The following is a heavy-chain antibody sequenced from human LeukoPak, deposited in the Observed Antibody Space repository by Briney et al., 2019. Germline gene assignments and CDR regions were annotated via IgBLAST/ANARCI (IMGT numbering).Heavy chain of an antibody. V-gene: IGHV1-24*01. J-gene: IGHJ4*02. Sequence: GASVKVSCKVSGYTLTELSMHWVRQAPGKGLEWMGGFDPEDGETIYAQKFQGRVTMTEDTSTDTAYMELSSLRSEDTAVYYCATTPRRVGATKVHDYWGQGTLVTVSS. CDR3: ATTPRRVGATKVHDY. D-gene: IGHD1-26*01. CDR1: GYTLTELS. CDR2: FDPEDGET.